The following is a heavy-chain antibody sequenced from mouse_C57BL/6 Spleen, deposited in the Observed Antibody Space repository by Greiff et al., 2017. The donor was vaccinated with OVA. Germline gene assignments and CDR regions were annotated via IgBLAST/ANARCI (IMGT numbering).Heavy chain of an antibody. Sequence: QVQLKQSGAELMKPGASVKLSCKATGYTFTGYWIEWVKQRPGHGLEWIGEILPGSGSTNYNEKFKGKATFTADTSSNTAYMQLSSLTTEDSAIYYCARSSYYYGSSYVVFAYWGQGTLVTVSA. D-gene: IGHD1-1*01. V-gene: IGHV1-9*01. CDR2: ILPGSGST. J-gene: IGHJ3*01. CDR1: GYTFTGYW. CDR3: ARSSYYYGSSYVVFAY.